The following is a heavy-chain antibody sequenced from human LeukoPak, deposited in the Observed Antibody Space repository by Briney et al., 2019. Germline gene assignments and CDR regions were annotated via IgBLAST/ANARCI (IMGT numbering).Heavy chain of an antibody. V-gene: IGHV4-39*01. CDR1: GGSISSSSYY. CDR2: MFYTGNT. D-gene: IGHD1-1*01. Sequence: SETLSLTCSVSGGSISSSSYYWAWVRQPPGKGLESIGSMFYTGNTYYNPSLKSRVTISVDMSRNQFSLKLSSVTAADTAVYYCARVFGTTGTTGYFDYWGQGTLVTVSS. CDR3: ARVFGTTGTTGYFDY. J-gene: IGHJ4*02.